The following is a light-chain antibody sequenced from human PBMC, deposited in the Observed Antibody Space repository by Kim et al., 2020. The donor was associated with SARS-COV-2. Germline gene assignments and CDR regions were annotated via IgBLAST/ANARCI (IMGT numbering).Light chain of an antibody. CDR1: SSDVGDYNY. CDR2: EVN. CDR3: SSYGGSSNLI. Sequence: QSALTQPPSASGSPGQSVAISCTGTSSDVGDYNYVSWFQQHPGKAPKLIIFEVNKRPSGVPDRFSGSKSGNTASLTVSELQAEDEADYYCSSYGGSSNLIFGGGTQLTVL. V-gene: IGLV2-8*01. J-gene: IGLJ2*01.